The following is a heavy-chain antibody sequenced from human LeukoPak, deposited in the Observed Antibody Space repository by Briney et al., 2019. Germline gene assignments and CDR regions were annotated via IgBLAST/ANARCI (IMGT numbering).Heavy chain of an antibody. D-gene: IGHD3-10*01. CDR2: INSDGSST. J-gene: IGHJ3*02. Sequence: PGGSLRLSCAASGFTFSSYWMHWVRQAPGKGLVWVSRINSDGSSTSYADSVKGRFTISRDNAKNTLYLQMNSLRAEDTAVYYCARATMVRGVIIRANAFDIWGQGTMVTVSS. CDR1: GFTFSSYW. CDR3: ARATMVRGVIIRANAFDI. V-gene: IGHV3-74*01.